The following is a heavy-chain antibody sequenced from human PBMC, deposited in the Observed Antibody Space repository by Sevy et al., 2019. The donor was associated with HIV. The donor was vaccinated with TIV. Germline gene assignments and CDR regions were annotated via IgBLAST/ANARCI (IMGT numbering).Heavy chain of an antibody. J-gene: IGHJ3*01. Sequence: GGSLRLSCAASGFTFSAYWMAWVRQVPGKGLEWVANLNQDGSEKYPVDSVKGRFTISRDNAKNSLYLQMNSVRVEDTGIYYCATDAWRYLVNWGRGTMVTVSS. CDR1: GFTFSAYW. D-gene: IGHD6-6*01. CDR3: ATDAWRYLVN. V-gene: IGHV3-7*01. CDR2: LNQDGSEK.